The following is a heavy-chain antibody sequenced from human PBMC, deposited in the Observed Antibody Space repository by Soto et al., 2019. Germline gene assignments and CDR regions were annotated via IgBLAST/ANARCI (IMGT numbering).Heavy chain of an antibody. CDR2: AYHSGST. CDR1: GGFTSTNNW. V-gene: IGHV4-4*02. CDR3: ARSPPSSYYGGSGTFDY. D-gene: IGHD3-10*01. Sequence: QLQLQESGPGLVRPSGTLSLTCAVSGGFTSTNNWWSWVRQPPGKGLEWIGDAYHSGSTEYNPSLKSRVSISVDKSKNHIYLKLTSATAADTAVYYCARSPPSSYYGGSGTFDYWGQGTLVTVSS. J-gene: IGHJ4*02.